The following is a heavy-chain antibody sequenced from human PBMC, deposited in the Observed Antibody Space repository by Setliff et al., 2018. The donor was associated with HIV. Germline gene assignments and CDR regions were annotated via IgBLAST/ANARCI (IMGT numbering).Heavy chain of an antibody. CDR2: ISAYTGIT. D-gene: IGHD1-1*01. V-gene: IGHV1-18*01. Sequence: ASVKVSCKISGYIFSRYGVTWVRQAPGQGLEWMGYISAYTGITNYAQNFQGRVTMTTDPSKYTAYMEMRSLKYDDTGVYYCARDAGTGRPVRWVDPWGQGTMVTVSS. CDR1: GYIFSRYG. CDR3: ARDAGTGRPVRWVDP. J-gene: IGHJ5*02.